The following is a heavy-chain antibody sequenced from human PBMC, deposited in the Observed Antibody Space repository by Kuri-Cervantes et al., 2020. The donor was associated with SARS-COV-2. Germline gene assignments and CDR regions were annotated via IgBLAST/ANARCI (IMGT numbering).Heavy chain of an antibody. J-gene: IGHJ4*02. V-gene: IGHV1-18*01. D-gene: IGHD3-10*01. Sequence: ASVTVSYKASGYTFTSYDISWVRQAPGQGLEWMGWISAYNGNTNYAQKLQGRVTMTTDTSTSTAYMELRSLRSDDTAVYYCAREAWFGELLGLFDYWGQGTLVTVSS. CDR1: GYTFTSYD. CDR3: AREAWFGELLGLFDY. CDR2: ISAYNGNT.